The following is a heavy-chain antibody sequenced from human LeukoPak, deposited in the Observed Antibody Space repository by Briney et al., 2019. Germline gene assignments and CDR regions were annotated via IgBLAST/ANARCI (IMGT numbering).Heavy chain of an antibody. Sequence: GRSQRLSCAASGFTFSSDGMHWARQAPGKGLEWVALMWYDGSNKYYAHSVTGRYTLYRDNPKHTLYLQMKRLSAKQRGVYYCGKSPQGAGGVFEYFFDCWGQGTVVTVSS. D-gene: IGHD3-16*01. CDR2: MWYDGSNK. J-gene: IGHJ4*02. CDR1: GFTFSSDG. CDR3: GKSPQGAGGVFEYFFDC. V-gene: IGHV3-33*06.